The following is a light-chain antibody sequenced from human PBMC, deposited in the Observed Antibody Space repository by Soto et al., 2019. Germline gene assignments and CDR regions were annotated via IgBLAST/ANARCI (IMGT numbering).Light chain of an antibody. CDR2: GAS. CDR1: QSVSIH. J-gene: IGKJ1*01. Sequence: EIVLTQSPATLSLSPGERATLSCRASQSVSIHLAWYQQKLGQAPRLLIYGASTRATDIPPRFSGSGSGTEFTLTISSLQSEDFAIYYCQQYNNWPRTFGQGTKVDIK. V-gene: IGKV3-15*01. CDR3: QQYNNWPRT.